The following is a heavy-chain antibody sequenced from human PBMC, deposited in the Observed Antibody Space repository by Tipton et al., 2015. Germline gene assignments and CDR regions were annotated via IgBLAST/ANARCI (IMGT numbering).Heavy chain of an antibody. CDR1: GGAITSDGFY. CDR3: ARDGYNSNYFDY. D-gene: IGHD5-24*01. J-gene: IGHJ4*02. CDR2: IFYTGST. Sequence: LSLTCTVSGGAITSDGFYWGWIRQHPGKGLEWIGYIFYTGSTYYNPSLKSRATLSVDTSKNQFSLKLSSVTAADTAVYYCARDGYNSNYFDYWGQGTLVTVSS. V-gene: IGHV4-31*03.